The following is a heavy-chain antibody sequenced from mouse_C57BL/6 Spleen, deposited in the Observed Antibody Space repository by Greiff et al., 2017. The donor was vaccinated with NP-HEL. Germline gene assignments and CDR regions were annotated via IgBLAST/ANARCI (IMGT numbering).Heavy chain of an antibody. CDR3: ASRPFYDYDGGGLAY. D-gene: IGHD2-4*01. Sequence: VQLQQPGAELVKPGASVKLSCTASGFNIKDYYMHWVKQRTEQGLEWIGRIDPEDGETKYAPKFQGQANITADTSSNTAFLQLSSLTSEDTAVYYCASRPFYDYDGGGLAYWGQGTLVTVSA. CDR1: GFNIKDYY. J-gene: IGHJ3*01. CDR2: IDPEDGET. V-gene: IGHV14-2*01.